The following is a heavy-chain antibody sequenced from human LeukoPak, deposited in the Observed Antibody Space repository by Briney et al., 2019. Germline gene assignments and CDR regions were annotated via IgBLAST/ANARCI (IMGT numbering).Heavy chain of an antibody. CDR1: GYTFTGYY. D-gene: IGHD2-15*01. J-gene: IGHJ4*02. Sequence: ASVKVSCKASGYTFTGYYMHWVRQAPGQGLEWMGWINPNSGGTNYAQKFQGRVTMTRDTSISTAYMELSRLRSDDTAVYYCARDNGVVAKEDYFDYWGQGTLVTVSS. V-gene: IGHV1-2*02. CDR3: ARDNGVVAKEDYFDY. CDR2: INPNSGGT.